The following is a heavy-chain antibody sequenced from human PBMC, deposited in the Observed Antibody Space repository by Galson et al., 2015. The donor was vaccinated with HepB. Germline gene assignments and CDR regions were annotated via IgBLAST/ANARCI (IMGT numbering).Heavy chain of an antibody. CDR3: TTDLAFGDWTSSWVDP. Sequence: SLRLSCAGSGFTFSQAWLSWVRQAPGKGLEWVGRIKSHRSGGSADYAAPVRGRFTISRDDSKNTQYLYMNSLKIEDTAVYYCTTDLAFGDWTSSWVDPWGQGTLVTVSS. CDR1: GFTFSQAW. V-gene: IGHV3-15*01. D-gene: IGHD3-3*02. CDR2: IKSHRSGGSA. J-gene: IGHJ5*02.